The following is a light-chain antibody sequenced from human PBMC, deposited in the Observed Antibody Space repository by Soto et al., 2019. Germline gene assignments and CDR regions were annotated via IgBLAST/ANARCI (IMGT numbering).Light chain of an antibody. CDR3: QKCKIAPFT. J-gene: IGKJ4*01. CDR2: AAS. Sequence: DIQMTQSPSSLSAFVGDTVTITCRASQDISNFLAWYQQKPGKVPKLLIYAASTLQSGVPSRFSGSGSGTDFTLTISSLQPEDVATYYCQKCKIAPFTFGGGTKGDIK. V-gene: IGKV1-27*01. CDR1: QDISNF.